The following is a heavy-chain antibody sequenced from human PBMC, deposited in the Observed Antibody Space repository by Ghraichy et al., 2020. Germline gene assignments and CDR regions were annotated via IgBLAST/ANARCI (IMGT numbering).Heavy chain of an antibody. J-gene: IGHJ5*02. CDR1: GGSMSSSSHY. Sequence: SENLSLTCTVSGGSMSSSSHYWGWIRQSPGKGLEWIGSIYYSGSTSYNPSLKSRVTISVDTSKNQFSLKLSSVTAADTAVYYCARLDGIQLWFFDPWGQGTLVTVSS. D-gene: IGHD5-18*01. CDR3: ARLDGIQLWFFDP. CDR2: IYYSGST. V-gene: IGHV4-39*07.